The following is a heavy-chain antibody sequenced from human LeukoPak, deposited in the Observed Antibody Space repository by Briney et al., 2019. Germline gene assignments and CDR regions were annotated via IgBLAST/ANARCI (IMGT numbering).Heavy chain of an antibody. CDR3: ARRHKVGAGDALDI. Sequence: SETLSLTCAVSGGSISSGGYSWSWIRQPPGKGLEWIGYIYHSGSTYYNPSLKSRVTISVDRSKNQFSLKLSSVTAADTAVYYCARRHKVGAGDALDIWGQGTMVTVSS. CDR2: IYHSGST. D-gene: IGHD3-10*01. V-gene: IGHV4-30-2*01. J-gene: IGHJ3*02. CDR1: GGSISSGGYS.